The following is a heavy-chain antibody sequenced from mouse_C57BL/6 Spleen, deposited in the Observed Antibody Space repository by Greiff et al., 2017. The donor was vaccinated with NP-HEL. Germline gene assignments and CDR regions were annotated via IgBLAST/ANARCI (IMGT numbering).Heavy chain of an antibody. D-gene: IGHD2-5*01. V-gene: IGHV5-17*01. CDR3: ARCYSNYGLFAY. J-gene: IGHJ3*01. CDR2: ISSGSSTI. CDR1: GFTFSDYG. Sequence: EVKLVESGGGLVKPGGSLKLSCAASGFTFSDYGMHWVRQAPEKGLEWVAYISSGSSTIYYADTVKGRFTISRDNAKNTLFLQMTSLRSEDTAMYYCARCYSNYGLFAYWGQGTLVTVSA.